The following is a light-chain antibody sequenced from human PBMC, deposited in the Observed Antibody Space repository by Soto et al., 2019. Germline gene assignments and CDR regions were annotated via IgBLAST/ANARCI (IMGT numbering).Light chain of an antibody. V-gene: IGLV2-8*01. CDR2: EVT. CDR1: SSDVGGYNY. CDR3: SSFAGGGNPVL. J-gene: IGLJ2*01. Sequence: QSALTQPPSASGSLGQSVTISCTGTSSDVGGYNYVSWHQQHPGKAPKVMIYEVTKRPPGVPDRFSGSKSGNTASLTVSGLQAEDEADYYCSSFAGGGNPVLLGGGTKVTAL.